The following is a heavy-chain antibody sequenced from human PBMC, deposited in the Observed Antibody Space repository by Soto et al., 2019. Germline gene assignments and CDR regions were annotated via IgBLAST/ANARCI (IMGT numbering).Heavy chain of an antibody. J-gene: IGHJ5*02. CDR2: INHSGST. Sequence: SETLSLTCAVYGGSFSGYYWSWIRQPPGKGLEWIGEINHSGSTNYNPSLKSRVTISVDTSKNQFSLKLSSVTAADTAVYYCARGASTERYFSPSGGAWFDPWGQGTLVTVSS. D-gene: IGHD3-9*01. CDR3: ARGASTERYFSPSGGAWFDP. V-gene: IGHV4-34*01. CDR1: GGSFSGYY.